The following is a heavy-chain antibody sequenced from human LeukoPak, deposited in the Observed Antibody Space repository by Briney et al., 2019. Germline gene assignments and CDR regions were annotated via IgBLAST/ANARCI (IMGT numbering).Heavy chain of an antibody. V-gene: IGHV3-23*01. CDR1: GFTFSSYS. CDR3: ARERYFDY. Sequence: QPGGSLRLSCAASGFTFSSYSMNWVRQAPGKGLEWVSTISGGGRSTDYADSVRGQFTISRDNSKNTLYLQMNSLRAEDTAVYYCARERYFDYWGQGTLVTVSS. J-gene: IGHJ4*02. CDR2: ISGGGRST.